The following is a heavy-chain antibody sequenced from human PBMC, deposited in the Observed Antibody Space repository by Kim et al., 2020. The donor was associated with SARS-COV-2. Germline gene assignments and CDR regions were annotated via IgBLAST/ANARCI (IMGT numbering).Heavy chain of an antibody. V-gene: IGHV3-15*01. CDR2: IKGKTDGGTT. D-gene: IGHD3-3*01. Sequence: GGSLRLSCVASGFTFSQAWMSWVRQAPGKGLEWVGRIKGKTDGGTTNYAAPVKGRFTISKDDSKNTLYLQMNSLKTEDTAVYYCTTLIKVLPFLLSERGTYGVDVWGQRTTVTVSS. J-gene: IGHJ6*02. CDR1: GFTFSQAW. CDR3: TTLIKVLPFLLSERGTYGVDV.